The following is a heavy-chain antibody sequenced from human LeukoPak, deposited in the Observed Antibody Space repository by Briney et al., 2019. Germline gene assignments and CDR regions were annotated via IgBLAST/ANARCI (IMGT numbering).Heavy chain of an antibody. CDR3: AIPSGTTVVPS. CDR1: GYSISSGYY. D-gene: IGHD4-23*01. V-gene: IGHV4-38-2*02. CDR2: IFHSGST. Sequence: PSETLSLTCTVSGYSISSGYYWGWIRQPPGKGLEWIGTIFHSGSTYSNPSLKSRVTISVDTSKNQFSLKLSSVAAADTAVYYCAIPSGTTVVPSWGQGTLVTVSS. J-gene: IGHJ5*02.